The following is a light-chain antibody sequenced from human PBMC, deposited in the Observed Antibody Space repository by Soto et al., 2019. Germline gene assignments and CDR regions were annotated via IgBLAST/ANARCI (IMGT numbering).Light chain of an antibody. CDR1: SSDVGGYNY. V-gene: IGLV2-14*01. CDR2: DVS. Sequence: QSALTQPASVSGSPGQSITISCTGTSSDVGGYNYVSWYKQHPGKAPKLMIYDVSNRPSGVSNRFSGSKSGNTASLTISGLQAEDEADYYCSSYTSSSSPLYFGTGTKLTVL. J-gene: IGLJ1*01. CDR3: SSYTSSSSPLY.